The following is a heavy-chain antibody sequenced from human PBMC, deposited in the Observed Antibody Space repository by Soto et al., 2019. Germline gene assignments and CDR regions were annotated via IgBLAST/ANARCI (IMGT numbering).Heavy chain of an antibody. J-gene: IGHJ1*01. V-gene: IGHV3-23*01. D-gene: IGHD6-19*01. CDR1: GFTFSSYA. CDR2: IIGNGGST. Sequence: GGSLRLSCAASGFTFSSYAMSWVRQAPGKGLEWVSGIIGNGGSTYYADSVKGRFTISRDNSKNKLYLQMNSLRAEDTAVYYCAKVLGVAGPGDFQHWGQGTLVTVSS. CDR3: AKVLGVAGPGDFQH.